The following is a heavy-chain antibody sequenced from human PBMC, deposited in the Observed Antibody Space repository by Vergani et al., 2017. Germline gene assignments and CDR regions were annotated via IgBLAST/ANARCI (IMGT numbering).Heavy chain of an antibody. D-gene: IGHD4-17*01. J-gene: IGHJ4*02. Sequence: QLVQSGPEVKKPGTSVKVSCKASGGTFSSYTISWVRQAPGQGLEWMGRIIPILGIANYAQKFQGRVTITADKSTSTAYMELSSLRSEDTAVYYCARDSPVTTVDFDYWGQGTLVTVSS. V-gene: IGHV1-69*09. CDR3: ARDSPVTTVDFDY. CDR2: IIPILGIA. CDR1: GGTFSSYT.